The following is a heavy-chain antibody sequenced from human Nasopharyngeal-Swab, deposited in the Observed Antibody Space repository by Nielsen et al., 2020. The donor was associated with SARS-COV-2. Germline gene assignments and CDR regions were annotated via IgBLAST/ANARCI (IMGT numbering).Heavy chain of an antibody. CDR3: TTLHRTGWF. D-gene: IGHD6-19*01. Sequence: GGSLRLSCAASGFTFSSYSMSWVRQAPGKGLEWVGRIKRKADGGTVEYATAVRGRFSISRDDSRNTLFLQMNRLKTEDTAVYYCTTLHRTGWFWGQGTLVTVSS. V-gene: IGHV3-15*01. CDR2: IKRKADGGTV. CDR1: GFTFSSYS. J-gene: IGHJ4*02.